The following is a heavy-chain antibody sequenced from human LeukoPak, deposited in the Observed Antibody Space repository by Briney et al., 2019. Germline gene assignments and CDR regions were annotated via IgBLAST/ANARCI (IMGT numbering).Heavy chain of an antibody. D-gene: IGHD2-2*01. J-gene: IGHJ5*02. CDR2: MNPNSGNT. CDR3: ARGQGKGYCSSTSCSRTGGFDP. CDR1: GYTFTSCD. Sequence: ASVKVSCKASGYTFTSCDINWVRQATGQGLEWMGWMNPNSGNTGYAQKFQGRVTITRNTSISTAYMELSSLRSEDTAVYYCARGQGKGYCSSTSCSRTGGFDPWGQGTLVTVSS. V-gene: IGHV1-8*03.